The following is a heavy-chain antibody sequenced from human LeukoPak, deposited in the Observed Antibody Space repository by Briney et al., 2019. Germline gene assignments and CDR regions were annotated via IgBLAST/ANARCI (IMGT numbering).Heavy chain of an antibody. CDR2: FYYSGSN. CDR1: GGSIRSYH. J-gene: IGHJ4*02. CDR3: ARGTTGGALFDY. V-gene: IGHV4-59*01. Sequence: KPSETLSLTCIVSGGSIRSYHWSWIRQPPGKGLEWIGYFYYSGSNNYNPSLKSRVAISVDTSKNQFSLKLSSVTAADTAVYYCARGTTGGALFDYWGQGTLVTVSS. D-gene: IGHD1-14*01.